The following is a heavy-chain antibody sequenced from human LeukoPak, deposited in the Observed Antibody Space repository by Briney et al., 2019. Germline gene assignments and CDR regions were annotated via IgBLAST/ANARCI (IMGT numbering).Heavy chain of an antibody. V-gene: IGHV4-4*07. Sequence: SETLSLTCTVSGGSISSYYWSWIRQPAGKGLEWIGRIYTSGGTNYNPSLKSRVTMSVDTSKNQFSLKLSSVTAADTAVYYCASSDIVVVVAALRHYGMDVWGQGTTVTVSS. J-gene: IGHJ6*02. CDR3: ASSDIVVVVAALRHYGMDV. CDR2: IYTSGGT. CDR1: GGSISSYY. D-gene: IGHD2-15*01.